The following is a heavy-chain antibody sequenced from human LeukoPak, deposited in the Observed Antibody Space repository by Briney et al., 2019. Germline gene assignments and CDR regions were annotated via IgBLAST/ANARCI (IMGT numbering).Heavy chain of an antibody. CDR2: ISAYNGNT. V-gene: IGHV1-18*01. CDR1: GYTLTELS. CDR3: AISYYDSSGYYYGPYFDY. J-gene: IGHJ4*02. Sequence: ASVKVSCKVSGYTLTELSMHWVRQAPGKGLEWMGWISAYNGNTNYAQKLQGRVTMTTDTSTSTAYMELRSLRSDDTAVYYCAISYYDSSGYYYGPYFDYWGQGTLVTVSS. D-gene: IGHD3-22*01.